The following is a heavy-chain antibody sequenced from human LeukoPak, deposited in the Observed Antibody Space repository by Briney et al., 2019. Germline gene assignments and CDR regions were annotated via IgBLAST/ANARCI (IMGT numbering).Heavy chain of an antibody. V-gene: IGHV3-9*01. Sequence: GRSLRLSCAASGFTFDDYAMHWVRQAPGKGLEWVSGISWNSGSIGYADSVRGRFTISRDNAKNSLYLQMNSLRAEDTALYYCAGGRIQLWAPFDYWGQGTLVIVSS. CDR1: GFTFDDYA. J-gene: IGHJ4*02. CDR3: AGGRIQLWAPFDY. CDR2: ISWNSGSI. D-gene: IGHD5-18*01.